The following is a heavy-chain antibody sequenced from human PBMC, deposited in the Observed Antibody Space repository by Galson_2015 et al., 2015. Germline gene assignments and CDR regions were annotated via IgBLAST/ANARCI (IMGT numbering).Heavy chain of an antibody. CDR1: GFTFSNAW. V-gene: IGHV3-15*01. CDR3: TTTLYDYVWGSYRPFDY. D-gene: IGHD3-16*02. CDR2: IKSKTDGGTT. J-gene: IGHJ4*02. Sequence: SLRLSCAASGFTFSNAWMSWARQAPGKGLEWVGRIKSKTDGGTTDYAAPVKGRFTISRDDSKNTLYLQMNSLKTEDTAVYYCTTTLYDYVWGSYRPFDYWGQGTLVTVSS.